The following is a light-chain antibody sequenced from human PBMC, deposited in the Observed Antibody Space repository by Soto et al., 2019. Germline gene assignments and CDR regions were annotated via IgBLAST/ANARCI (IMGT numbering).Light chain of an antibody. CDR3: SSYTSSSTRLYV. CDR1: SSDVGGYNN. V-gene: IGLV2-14*01. Sequence: QSALTQPASVSGSPGQSITISCTGTSSDVGGYNNVSWYQQHPGKAPKLMIYDVSNRPSGVSNRFSGSKSGNTASLTISGLQAEDEADYSCSSYTSSSTRLYVFGTGTKLTVL. J-gene: IGLJ1*01. CDR2: DVS.